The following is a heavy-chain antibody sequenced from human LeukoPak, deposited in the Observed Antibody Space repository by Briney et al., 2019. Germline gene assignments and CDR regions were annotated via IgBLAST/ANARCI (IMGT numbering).Heavy chain of an antibody. CDR2: IWYDGSNK. CDR1: GFTFSSYG. Sequence: GRSLRLSCAASGFTFSSYGMHWVRQAPGKGLEWVAVIWYDGSNKYYADSVKGRFTISRDNSKNTLYLQMNSPRAEDTAVYYCARDGDYYDSTYYFDYWGQGTLVTVSS. V-gene: IGHV3-33*01. D-gene: IGHD3-22*01. J-gene: IGHJ4*02. CDR3: ARDGDYYDSTYYFDY.